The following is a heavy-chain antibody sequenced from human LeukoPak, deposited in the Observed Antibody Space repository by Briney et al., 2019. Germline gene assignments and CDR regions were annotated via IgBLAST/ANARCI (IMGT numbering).Heavy chain of an antibody. D-gene: IGHD3-22*01. V-gene: IGHV3-48*02. Sequence: GGSLRLSCAAYGCTFNYHSMNWVRQAPGKGLEWISYISRSGDTIYYADSVKGRFTISRDNANNSLYLQMNSLRDEDTAVYFCARLLKYYYDSSGYGEDWYFDLWGRGTLVTVSS. J-gene: IGHJ2*01. CDR1: GCTFNYHS. CDR3: ARLLKYYYDSSGYGEDWYFDL. CDR2: ISRSGDTI.